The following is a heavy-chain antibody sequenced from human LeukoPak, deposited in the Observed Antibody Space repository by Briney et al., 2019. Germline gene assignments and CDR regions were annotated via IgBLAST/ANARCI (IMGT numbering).Heavy chain of an antibody. J-gene: IGHJ4*02. D-gene: IGHD2-8*01. CDR3: AKAGYCTNGVCSPFDY. CDR1: GFTFSSYG. CDR2: ISYDGSNK. Sequence: PGGSLRLSCAASGFTFSSYGMHWVRQAPGKGLEWVAVISYDGSNKYYADSVKGRFTISRDNSKNTLYLQMNSLRAEDTAVYYCAKAGYCTNGVCSPFDYWGQGTLVTVSS. V-gene: IGHV3-30*18.